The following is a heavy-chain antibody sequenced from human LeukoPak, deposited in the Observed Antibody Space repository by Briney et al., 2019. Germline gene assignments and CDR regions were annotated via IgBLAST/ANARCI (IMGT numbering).Heavy chain of an antibody. CDR3: TRDVPRNPYDYVRGGYDY. V-gene: IGHV3-48*01. J-gene: IGHJ4*02. CDR2: ISSTSDTI. D-gene: IGHD3-16*01. CDR1: GFIFSNYR. Sequence: GGSLRLSCAASGFIFSNYRMDWVRQAPGKGLEWVSYISSTSDTIYYVDSVKGRFTISRDNAKNSLYLQMNSLRVEDTAVYYCTRDVPRNPYDYVRGGYDYWGQGTLVTVSS.